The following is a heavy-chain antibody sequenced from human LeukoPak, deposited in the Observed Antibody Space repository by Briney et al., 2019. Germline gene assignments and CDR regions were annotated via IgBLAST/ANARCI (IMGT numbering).Heavy chain of an antibody. CDR2: INPNSGGT. J-gene: IGHJ5*02. CDR1: GYTFTDYY. V-gene: IGHV1-2*02. CDR3: ARDAHNGYEFHDWFDP. D-gene: IGHD5-12*01. Sequence: GASVKVSCKASGYTFTDYYIHWVRQAPGQGVEWMGWINPNSGGTKYAQKFQGRVTMTTDTSISTAYMEMSRLTSDDTAVYYCARDAHNGYEFHDWFDPWGQGALVTVSS.